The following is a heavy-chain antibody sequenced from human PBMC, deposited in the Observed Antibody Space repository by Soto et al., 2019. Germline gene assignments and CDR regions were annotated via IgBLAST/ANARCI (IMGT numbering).Heavy chain of an antibody. V-gene: IGHV3-74*01. CDR3: ARVEYYDSSGYYDYYSYGMDV. CDR2: INSDGSST. Sequence: GGSLRLSCAASGFTFSSYWMHWVRQAPGKGLVWVSRINSDGSSTSYADSVKGRFTISRDNAKNTLYLQMNSLRAEDTAVYYCARVEYYDSSGYYDYYSYGMDVWGQGTTVTVSS. CDR1: GFTFSSYW. J-gene: IGHJ6*02. D-gene: IGHD3-22*01.